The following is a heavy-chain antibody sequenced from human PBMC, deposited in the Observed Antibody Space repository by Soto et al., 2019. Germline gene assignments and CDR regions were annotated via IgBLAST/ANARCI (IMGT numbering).Heavy chain of an antibody. J-gene: IGHJ4*02. V-gene: IGHV4-39*01. Sequence: QLQLQESGPGLVKPSETLSLTCTVSGGSISSSSYYWGWIRQPPGKGLEWIGSIYYSGSTYYNPSLKSRVTISVDTSKNQFSLKLSSVTAADTAVYYCARQTLDILATNGCLCEFDYWGQGTLVTVSS. CDR2: IYYSGST. D-gene: IGHD5-12*01. CDR1: GGSISSSSYY. CDR3: ARQTLDILATNGCLCEFDY.